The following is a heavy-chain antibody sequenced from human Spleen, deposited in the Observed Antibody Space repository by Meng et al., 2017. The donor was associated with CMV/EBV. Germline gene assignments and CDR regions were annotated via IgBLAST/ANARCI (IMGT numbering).Heavy chain of an antibody. CDR2: IYYSGST. CDR3: ARLQVTGTANFDY. D-gene: IGHD1-7*01. CDR1: GGSVSSGSYC. V-gene: IGHV4-61*03. Sequence: SGGSVSSGSYCWSWSRQPPGKGLEWIGYIYYSGSTNYNPSLKSRVTLSLDTSKNHFSLKLSSVTAADTAVYYCARLQVTGTANFDYWGQGTLVTVSS. J-gene: IGHJ4*02.